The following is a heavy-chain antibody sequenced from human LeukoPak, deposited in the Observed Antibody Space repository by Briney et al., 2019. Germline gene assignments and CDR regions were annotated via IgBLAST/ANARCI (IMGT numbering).Heavy chain of an antibody. V-gene: IGHV3-13*01. D-gene: IGHD1-1*01. Sequence: GGSLRLSCAVSGFTLSSFEMHWVRQPTGKGLVWVSRIGTASDTYYPGAVEGRFTLSRGNAKKSFYFQRNSLTAGDTAVYYCARGPPRGKYYYMDVWGKGTTVTVSS. CDR1: GFTLSSFE. CDR3: ARGPPRGKYYYMDV. CDR2: IGTASDT. J-gene: IGHJ6*03.